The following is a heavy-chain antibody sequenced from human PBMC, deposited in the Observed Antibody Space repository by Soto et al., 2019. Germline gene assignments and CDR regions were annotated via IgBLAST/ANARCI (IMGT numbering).Heavy chain of an antibody. D-gene: IGHD6-19*01. J-gene: IGHJ4*02. CDR2: IIPLFGTA. CDR1: GGAFSTYA. Sequence: SVKVSCKTSGGAFSTYAIYWVRQAPGQGLEWMGAIIPLFGTADYAQKFQGRVTITADESTSTAYMELSSLRSEDTAVYYCARPKGSYSSGYYYFDYWGQGTLVTVSS. V-gene: IGHV1-69*13. CDR3: ARPKGSYSSGYYYFDY.